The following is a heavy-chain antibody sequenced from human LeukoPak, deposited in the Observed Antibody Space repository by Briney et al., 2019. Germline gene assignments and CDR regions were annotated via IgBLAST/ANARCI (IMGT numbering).Heavy chain of an antibody. CDR3: ARLRRNSDSGGYYYYYDY. J-gene: IGHJ4*02. Sequence: GGSLRLSCAASGFTFVSYSFNSVRQAPGKGLEWVSSINTVGSYIYYADSVKGRFTISRDNAENSVYLQMNSLRVEDTAVYYCARLRRNSDSGGYYYYYDYWGQGTLVTVSS. V-gene: IGHV3-21*01. D-gene: IGHD3-22*01. CDR2: INTVGSYI. CDR1: GFTFVSYS.